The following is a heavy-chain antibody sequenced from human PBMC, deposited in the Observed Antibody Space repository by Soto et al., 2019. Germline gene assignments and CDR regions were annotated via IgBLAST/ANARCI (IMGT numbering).Heavy chain of an antibody. CDR3: ATAGDQQWVRLPLDY. CDR2: FSATSENT. V-gene: IGHV3-23*01. J-gene: IGHJ4*02. CDR1: GFFFSSYT. D-gene: IGHD6-19*01. Sequence: EVQLLESGGGLVQPGGSLRLSCVGSGFFFSSYTMTWVRQAPGKGLEWVSSFSATSENTYYADSVRGRFTISRDNSKNTLFRQMNSLTAEDTAMYYCATAGDQQWVRLPLDYGGKGTLVIVSS.